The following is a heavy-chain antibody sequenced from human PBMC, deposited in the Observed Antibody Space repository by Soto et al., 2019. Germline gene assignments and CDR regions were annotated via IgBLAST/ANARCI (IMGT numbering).Heavy chain of an antibody. V-gene: IGHV4-59*08. Sequence: KPSETLSLTCTVSGGSISSYYWSWIRQPPGKGLEWIGYIYYSGSTNYNPSLKSRVTISVDTSKNQFSLKLSSVTAADTAVYYCARHYQEVGYDFWSGYPHYYYYYVDVWGKGTTVTVSS. CDR2: IYYSGST. CDR3: ARHYQEVGYDFWSGYPHYYYYYVDV. D-gene: IGHD3-3*01. CDR1: GGSISSYY. J-gene: IGHJ6*03.